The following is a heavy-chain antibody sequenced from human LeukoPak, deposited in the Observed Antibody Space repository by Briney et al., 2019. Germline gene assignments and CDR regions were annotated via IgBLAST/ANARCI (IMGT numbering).Heavy chain of an antibody. D-gene: IGHD3-10*01. CDR1: GGSFSGYY. Sequence: SETLSLTCAVYGGSFSGYYWSWIRQPPGKGLEWIGEINHSGSTNYNPTLKSRVTISVDTSKNQFSLKLSSVTAADTAVYYCARGRQRITMVRGVMKYFDYWGQGTLVTVSS. J-gene: IGHJ4*02. CDR2: INHSGST. V-gene: IGHV4-34*01. CDR3: ARGRQRITMVRGVMKYFDY.